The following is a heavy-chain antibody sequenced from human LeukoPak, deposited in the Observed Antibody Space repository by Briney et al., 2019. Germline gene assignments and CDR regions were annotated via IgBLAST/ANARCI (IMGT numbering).Heavy chain of an antibody. CDR1: GFTFSSYA. CDR2: ISWNSGSI. D-gene: IGHD1-26*01. J-gene: IGHJ3*02. V-gene: IGHV3-9*01. CDR3: ARIGAATHAFDI. Sequence: SGGSLRLSCAISGFTFSSYAMSWVRQAPGKGLEWVSGISWNSGSIGYADSVKGRFTISRDNAKNSLYLQMNSLRAEDTALYYCARIGAATHAFDIWGQGTMVTVSS.